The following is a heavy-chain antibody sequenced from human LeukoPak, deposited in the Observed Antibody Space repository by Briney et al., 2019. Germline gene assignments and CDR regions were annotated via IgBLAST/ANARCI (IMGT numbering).Heavy chain of an antibody. D-gene: IGHD7-27*01. Sequence: GGSLRLSCAASEFDFSSHAMTWVRQAPGKGLEWVSAISISGSKTYYADSVKGRFTISRDNSKNTLYLQMNSLRAEDTAVYYCAKDPSNWSTDYWGQGTLVTVSS. CDR1: EFDFSSHA. V-gene: IGHV3-23*01. J-gene: IGHJ4*02. CDR3: AKDPSNWSTDY. CDR2: ISISGSKT.